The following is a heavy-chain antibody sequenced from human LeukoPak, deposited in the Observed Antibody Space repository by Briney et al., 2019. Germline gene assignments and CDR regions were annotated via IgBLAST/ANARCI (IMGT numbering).Heavy chain of an antibody. J-gene: IGHJ4*02. CDR1: GFTFSSYS. V-gene: IGHV3-48*01. CDR3: AKCEVPAAILLSLVDY. Sequence: PGGSLRLSCAASGFTFSSYSMNWVRQAPGKGLEWVSYISSSSSTIYYADSVKGRFTISRDNSKNTLYLQMNSLRAEDTAVYYCAKCEVPAAILLSLVDYWGQGTLVTVSS. CDR2: ISSSSSTI. D-gene: IGHD2-2*02.